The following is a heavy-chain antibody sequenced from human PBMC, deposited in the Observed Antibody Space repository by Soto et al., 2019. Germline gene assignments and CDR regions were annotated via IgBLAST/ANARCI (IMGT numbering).Heavy chain of an antibody. CDR3: AATTAWGVGATTVDY. V-gene: IGHV4-30-4*01. Sequence: QVQLQESGPGLVKPSQTLSLTYTVSGGSISSGDYYWSWIRQPPGKGLEWIGYIYYSGSTYYNPSLKSRVTISVDTSKNQFSLKLSSVTAADTAVYYCAATTAWGVGATTVDYWGQGTLVTVSS. CDR2: IYYSGST. D-gene: IGHD1-26*01. CDR1: GGSISSGDYY. J-gene: IGHJ4*02.